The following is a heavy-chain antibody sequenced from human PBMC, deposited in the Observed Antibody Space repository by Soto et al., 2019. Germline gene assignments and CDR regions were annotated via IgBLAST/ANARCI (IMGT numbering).Heavy chain of an antibody. CDR2: ISYDGSSK. CDR3: ARDRESYSSSWSYLQY. V-gene: IGHV3-30*03. CDR1: GFTFSSYG. J-gene: IGHJ1*01. Sequence: GGSLRLSXAASGFTFSSYGMHWVRQAPGKGLEWVAVISYDGSSKFYADSLKGRFTISRDDSKNTLYLQMNSLRAEDTAVYYCARDRESYSSSWSYLQYWGQGTVVTVSS. D-gene: IGHD6-13*01.